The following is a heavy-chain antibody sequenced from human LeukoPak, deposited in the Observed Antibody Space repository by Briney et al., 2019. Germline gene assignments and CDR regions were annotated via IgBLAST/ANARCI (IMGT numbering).Heavy chain of an antibody. CDR1: GGSFSGYY. CDR3: ARDRAAAGPADYYCYMDV. D-gene: IGHD6-13*01. V-gene: IGHV4-34*01. J-gene: IGHJ6*03. CDR2: INHSGST. Sequence: PSETLSLTCAVYGGSFSGYYWSWIRQPPGKGLEWIGEINHSGSTNYNPSLKSRVTISVDTSKNQFSLKLSSVTAADTAVYYCARDRAAAGPADYYCYMDVWGKGTTVTVSS.